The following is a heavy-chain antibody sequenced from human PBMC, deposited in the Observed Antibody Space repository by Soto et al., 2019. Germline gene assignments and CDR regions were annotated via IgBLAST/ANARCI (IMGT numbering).Heavy chain of an antibody. V-gene: IGHV1-69*13. CDR3: ARHGAARHWFDP. CDR1: GGTFSSSA. CDR2: IIPIFGTA. D-gene: IGHD6-6*01. J-gene: IGHJ5*02. Sequence: SVKVSCKASGGTFSSSAISWVRQAPGQGLEWMGGIIPIFGTANYAQKFQGRVTITADESTSTAYMELSSLRSEDTAVYYCARHGAARHWFDPWGQGTLVTVSS.